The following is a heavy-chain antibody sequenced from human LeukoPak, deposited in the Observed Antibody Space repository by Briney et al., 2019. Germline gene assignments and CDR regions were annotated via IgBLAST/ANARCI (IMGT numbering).Heavy chain of an antibody. CDR2: INHSGST. D-gene: IGHD3-22*01. CDR3: ARGPLIVVARGVYFDY. V-gene: IGHV4-34*01. J-gene: IGHJ4*02. Sequence: PSETLSLTCAVYGGSFSGYYWSWIRQPPGKGLEWIGEINHSGSTSYNPSLKSRVTISVDTSKNQFSLKLSSVTAADTAVYYCARGPLIVVARGVYFDYWGQGTLVTVSS. CDR1: GGSFSGYY.